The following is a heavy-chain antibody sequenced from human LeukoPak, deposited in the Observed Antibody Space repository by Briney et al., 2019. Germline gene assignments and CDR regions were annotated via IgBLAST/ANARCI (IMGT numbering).Heavy chain of an antibody. CDR2: IIPIFGTA. V-gene: IGHV1-69*06. CDR3: AAVYTADAFDI. J-gene: IGHJ3*02. CDR1: GGTFSSYA. D-gene: IGHD1-14*01. Sequence: SVKVSCKASGGTFSSYAISWVRQAPGQGLEWMGGIIPIFGTANYAQQFQGRVTITADKSTSTAYMELSSLRSEDTAVYYCAAVYTADAFDIWGQGTMVTVSS.